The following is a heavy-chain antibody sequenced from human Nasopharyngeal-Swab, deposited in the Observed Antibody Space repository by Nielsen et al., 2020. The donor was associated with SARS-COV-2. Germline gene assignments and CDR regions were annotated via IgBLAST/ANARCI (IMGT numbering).Heavy chain of an antibody. Sequence: GESLKISCAASGFTFSDYYMSWIRQAPGKGLEWVSYISSSSSYTNYADSVKGRFTISRDNAKNSLYLQMNSLRAEDTAVYYCASGGGYDFWSGYFTTWGQGTLVTVSS. D-gene: IGHD3-3*01. J-gene: IGHJ5*02. CDR2: ISSSSSYT. CDR3: ASGGGYDFWSGYFTT. CDR1: GFTFSDYY. V-gene: IGHV3-11*06.